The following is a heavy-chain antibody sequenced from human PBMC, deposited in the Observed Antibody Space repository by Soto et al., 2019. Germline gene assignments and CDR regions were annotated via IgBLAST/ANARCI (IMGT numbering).Heavy chain of an antibody. J-gene: IGHJ4*02. CDR2: ISAYNGNT. V-gene: IGHV1-18*01. D-gene: IGHD3-16*01. CDR1: GYTFTNFG. Sequence: QVQLVQSGAEVKKPGASVKVSCKASGYTFTNFGISWVRQAPGQGLEWMGWISAYNGNTNYAQNFQGRVTMTTDTSMSTASMVPRSLRSDDTAVYYSARGGTPIDYWGQGTLVTVSS. CDR3: ARGGTPIDY.